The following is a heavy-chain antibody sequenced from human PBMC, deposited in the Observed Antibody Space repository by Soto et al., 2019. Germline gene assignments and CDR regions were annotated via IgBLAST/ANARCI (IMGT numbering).Heavy chain of an antibody. V-gene: IGHV3-23*01. D-gene: IGHD1-26*01. J-gene: IGHJ4*02. CDR3: AKRSGSYYYFEY. CDR2: INPSGGNT. CDR1: GFTFSTSA. Sequence: EVQLLESGGGLVQPGRSLRLSCAASGFTFSTSAMRWVRQAPGKGLEWVSAINPSGGNTYYADSAKGRFTISRDNSKNTLYLQMNSLRAEDTAVYYCAKRSGSYYYFEYWGQGTLVTVSS.